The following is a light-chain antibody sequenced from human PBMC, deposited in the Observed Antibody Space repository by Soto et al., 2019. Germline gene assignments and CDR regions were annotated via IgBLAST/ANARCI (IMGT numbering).Light chain of an antibody. Sequence: EIVLTQSPVTLSLSPGERATLSCRASQTVSSSSLAWYQQKPGQAPRLLRYHASNRATGIPARFSGSGSGTDFILTIISLQAEDVVVDYCQQQGSWRISFGEGTKLDIK. CDR2: HAS. CDR3: QQQGSWRIS. V-gene: IGKV3D-20*02. J-gene: IGKJ1*01. CDR1: QTVSSSS.